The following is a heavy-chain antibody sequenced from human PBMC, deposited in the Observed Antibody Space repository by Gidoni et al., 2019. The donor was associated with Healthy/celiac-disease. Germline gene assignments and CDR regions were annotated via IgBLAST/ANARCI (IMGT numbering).Heavy chain of an antibody. CDR1: GGSISSSSYY. Sequence: QLQLQESGPGLVKPSETLSLTCTVSGGSISSSSYYWGWIRQPPGKGLEWIGSIYYSGSTYYNPSLKSRVTISVDTSKNQFSLKLSSVTAADTAVYYCARHDRDSSGWDYWGQGTLVTVSS. V-gene: IGHV4-39*01. CDR3: ARHDRDSSGWDY. CDR2: IYYSGST. J-gene: IGHJ4*02. D-gene: IGHD6-19*01.